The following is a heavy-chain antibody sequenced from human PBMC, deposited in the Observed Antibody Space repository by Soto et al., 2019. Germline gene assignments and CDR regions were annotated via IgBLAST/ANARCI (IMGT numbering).Heavy chain of an antibody. CDR1: GFTFSSYA. J-gene: IGHJ4*02. D-gene: IGHD4-4*01. CDR3: AKDLLLRVTPVPS. Sequence: HPGGSLGLSCAASGFTFSSYAMSWVRQAPGKGLEWVSAISGSGGSTYYADSVKGRFTISRDNSKNTLYLQMNSLRAEDTAVYYCAKDLLLRVTPVPSWGQGTLVTVSS. V-gene: IGHV3-23*01. CDR2: ISGSGGST.